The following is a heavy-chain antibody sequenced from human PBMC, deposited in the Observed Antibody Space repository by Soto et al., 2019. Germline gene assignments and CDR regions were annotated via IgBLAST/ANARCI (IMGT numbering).Heavy chain of an antibody. CDR2: IIPIFGTA. CDR1: GGTFSSYA. D-gene: IGHD1-1*01. V-gene: IGHV1-69*01. CDR3: ASRDTGRTGAPFVY. J-gene: IGHJ4*02. Sequence: QVQLVQSGAEVKKPGSSVKVSCKASGGTFSSYAISWVRQAPGQGLEWMGGIIPIFGTANYAQKFQGRVTITADESTSTAYMELSSLRSEDTAVYYCASRDTGRTGAPFVYWGQGTLVTVSS.